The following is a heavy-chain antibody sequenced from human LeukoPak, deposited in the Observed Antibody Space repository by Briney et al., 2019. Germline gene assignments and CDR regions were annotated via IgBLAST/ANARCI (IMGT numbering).Heavy chain of an antibody. CDR3: ARDISRSTSQENFDY. Sequence: PGRSLRLSCAASGFTFSSYAMHWVRQAPGKGREWGAVISYDGSNKYYADSVKGRFTISRDNSKNTLYLQMNSLRAEDTAVYYCARDISRSTSQENFDYWGQGTLVTVSS. J-gene: IGHJ4*02. V-gene: IGHV3-30-3*01. CDR1: GFTFSSYA. CDR2: ISYDGSNK.